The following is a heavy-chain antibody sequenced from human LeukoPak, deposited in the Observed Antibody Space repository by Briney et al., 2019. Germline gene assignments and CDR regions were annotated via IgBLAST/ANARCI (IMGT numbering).Heavy chain of an antibody. CDR1: GGSFSGYY. J-gene: IGHJ5*02. CDR2: INHSGST. Sequence: SETLSLTCAVYGGSFSGYYWSWIRQPPGKGLEWIGEINHSGSTNYNPSLKSRVTISVDTSKNQFSLKLSSVTAADTAVYYCARGFLSYYDFWSGYLNWFDPWGQGTLVTVSS. D-gene: IGHD3-3*01. CDR3: ARGFLSYYDFWSGYLNWFDP. V-gene: IGHV4-34*01.